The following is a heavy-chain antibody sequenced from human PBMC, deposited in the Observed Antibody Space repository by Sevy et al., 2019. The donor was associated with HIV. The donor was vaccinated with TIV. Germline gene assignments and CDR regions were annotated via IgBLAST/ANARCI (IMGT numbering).Heavy chain of an antibody. D-gene: IGHD3-3*01. CDR2: INPNSGGT. V-gene: IGHV1-2*04. J-gene: IGHJ5*02. Sequence: ASVKVSCKASGYTFTGYYMHWVRQAPGQGLEWMGWINPNSGGTNYAQKFQGWVTMTTDTSISTAYMELSRLRSDDTAVYYCARGTGYDFWSGYYENWFDPWGQGTLVTVSS. CDR1: GYTFTGYY. CDR3: ARGTGYDFWSGYYENWFDP.